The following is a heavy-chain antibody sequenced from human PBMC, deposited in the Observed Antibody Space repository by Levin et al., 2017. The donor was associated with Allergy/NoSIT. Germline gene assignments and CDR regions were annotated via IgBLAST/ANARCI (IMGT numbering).Heavy chain of an antibody. D-gene: IGHD3-22*01. CDR2: INPQNGKT. J-gene: IGHJ4*02. CDR3: ARSGDDISGFYPFDN. CDR1: DYIFNTYG. V-gene: IGHV1-18*01. Sequence: GASVKVSCKAPDYIFNTYGFSWVRQAPGQGLEWMGWINPQNGKTKYAQKVQGRVTMTTDTSTNTAYMELRSLRSDDTAVYYCARSGDDISGFYPFDNWGQGTLVTVSS.